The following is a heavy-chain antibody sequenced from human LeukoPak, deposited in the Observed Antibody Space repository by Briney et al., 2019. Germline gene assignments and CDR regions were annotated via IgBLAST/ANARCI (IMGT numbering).Heavy chain of an antibody. CDR2: ISSSGSTI. V-gene: IGHV3-11*01. J-gene: IGHJ4*02. Sequence: PGGSLRLSCAASGFTFSDYYMSWIRQAPGKGLEWVSYISSSGSTIYYADSVKGRFTISRDNAKNSLYLQMNSLRAEDTAVYYCARRFCSGGTCQAYFDYWGQGTLVTVSS. CDR1: GFTFSDYY. CDR3: ARRFCSGGTCQAYFDY. D-gene: IGHD2-15*01.